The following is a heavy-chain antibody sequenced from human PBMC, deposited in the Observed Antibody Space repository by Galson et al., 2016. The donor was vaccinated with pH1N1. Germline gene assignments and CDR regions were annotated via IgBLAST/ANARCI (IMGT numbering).Heavy chain of an antibody. V-gene: IGHV1-46*01. Sequence: SVKVSCKASGYTLITYYIHWVRQAPGQGLEWLGIINPSGVSTTYAQKFQGRVTMTRDTSTSTVYMELSSLRSEDTAVYYCASRSSGQLHFDYWGQGTLVTVSS. CDR1: GYTLITYY. CDR2: INPSGVST. CDR3: ASRSSGQLHFDY. J-gene: IGHJ4*02. D-gene: IGHD3-22*01.